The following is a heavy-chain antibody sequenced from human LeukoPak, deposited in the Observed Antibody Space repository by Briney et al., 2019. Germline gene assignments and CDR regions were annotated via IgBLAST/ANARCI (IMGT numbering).Heavy chain of an antibody. CDR1: GGSISSSSYY. V-gene: IGHV4-39*01. J-gene: IGHJ4*02. CDR3: ARQVGAAHFDY. CDR2: IYYSGST. Sequence: SETLSLTCTVSGGSISSSSYYWGWIRQPPGKGLEWIGSIYYSGSTYYNPSLKSRVTISVDTSKNQFSLKLSSVTAADTAVYYCARQVGAAHFDYRGQGTLVTVSS. D-gene: IGHD1-26*01.